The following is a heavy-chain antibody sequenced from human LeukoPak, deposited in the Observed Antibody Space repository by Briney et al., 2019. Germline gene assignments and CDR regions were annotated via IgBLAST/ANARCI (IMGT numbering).Heavy chain of an antibody. CDR3: ARSNGYGSVTTPYYYYGMDV. CDR1: GGTFSSYA. Sequence: ASVKVSCKASGGTFSSYAISWVRQAPGQGLEWMGGITPIFGTANYAQEFQGRVTITADESTSTAYMELSSLRSEDTAVYYCARSNGYGSVTTPYYYYGMDVWGQGTTVTVSS. V-gene: IGHV1-69*13. D-gene: IGHD4-17*01. J-gene: IGHJ6*02. CDR2: ITPIFGTA.